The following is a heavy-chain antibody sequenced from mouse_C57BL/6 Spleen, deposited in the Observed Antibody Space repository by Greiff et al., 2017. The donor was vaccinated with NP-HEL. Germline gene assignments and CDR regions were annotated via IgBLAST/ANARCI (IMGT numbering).Heavy chain of an antibody. V-gene: IGHV1-52*01. Sequence: VQLQQSGAELVRPGSSVKLSCKASGYTFTSYWMHWVKQRPIQGLEWIGNIDPSDSETHYNQKFKDKATLTVDKSSSTAYMQLSSLTSEDSAVYYCAREGDGSYFDYWGQGTTLTVSS. CDR3: AREGDGSYFDY. D-gene: IGHD3-3*01. J-gene: IGHJ2*01. CDR2: IDPSDSET. CDR1: GYTFTSYW.